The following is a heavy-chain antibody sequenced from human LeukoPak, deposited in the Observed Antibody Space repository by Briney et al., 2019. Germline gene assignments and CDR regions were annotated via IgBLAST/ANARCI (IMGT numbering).Heavy chain of an antibody. J-gene: IGHJ4*02. CDR2: INQDGSEK. Sequence: PSGGSLSLSCAASGFTFSSHCLSWVRQAPGKGLEWVANINQDGSEKYYADSVKGRFTISRDNAKNSLYLQMNIPSLCDTAIYYCARDHVVDGLVFDYWVQGTMVTVSS. V-gene: IGHV3-7*01. CDR3: ARDHVVDGLVFDY. D-gene: IGHD2-15*01. CDR1: GFTFSSHC.